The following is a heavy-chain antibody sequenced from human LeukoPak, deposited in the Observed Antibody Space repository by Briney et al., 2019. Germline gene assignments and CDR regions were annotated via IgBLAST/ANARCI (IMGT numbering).Heavy chain of an antibody. CDR3: AREWVYDFWSGYYFDY. Sequence: PGGSLRLSCAASGFTFSSYWMHWVRQAPGKGLVWVSRINSDGSSTSYADSVKGRFAISRDNAKNTLYLQMNSLRAEDTAVYYCAREWVYDFWSGYYFDYWGQGTLVTVSS. V-gene: IGHV3-74*01. D-gene: IGHD3-3*01. CDR2: INSDGSST. J-gene: IGHJ4*02. CDR1: GFTFSSYW.